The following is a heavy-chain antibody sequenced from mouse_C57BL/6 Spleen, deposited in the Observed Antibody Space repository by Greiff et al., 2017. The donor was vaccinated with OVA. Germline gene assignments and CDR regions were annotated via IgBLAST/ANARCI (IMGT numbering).Heavy chain of an antibody. CDR3: ARSHYAMDY. Sequence: VKLQQPGAELVMPGASVKLSCKASGYTFTSYWMHWVKQRPGQGLEWIGEIDPSDSYTNYNQKFKGKSTLTVDKSSSTAYMQLSSLTSEDSAVYYCARSHYAMDYWGQGTSVTVSS. CDR2: IDPSDSYT. CDR1: GYTFTSYW. J-gene: IGHJ4*01. V-gene: IGHV1-69*01.